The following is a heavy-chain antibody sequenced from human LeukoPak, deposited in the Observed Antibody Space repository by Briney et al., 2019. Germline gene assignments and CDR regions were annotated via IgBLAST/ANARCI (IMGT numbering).Heavy chain of an antibody. CDR2: IGDTT. CDR3: AKAFAFVGANFFDY. J-gene: IGHJ4*02. V-gene: IGHV3-23*01. Sequence: TGGSLRLSCAASGFTFSNAWMSWVRQAPGKGLEWVSAIGDTTYYADSVEGRFTISRDNSKNTLYLQMNSLRAEDAAIYYCAKAFAFVGANFFDYWGQGTLVTVSS. D-gene: IGHD1-26*01. CDR1: GFTFSNAW.